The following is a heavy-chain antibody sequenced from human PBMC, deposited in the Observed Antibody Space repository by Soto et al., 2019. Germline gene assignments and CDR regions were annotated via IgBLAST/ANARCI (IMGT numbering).Heavy chain of an antibody. V-gene: IGHV4-34*01. Sequence: TYTLSLTCAVYGGSFSGYYWSWIRQPPGKGLEWSGEINHSGSTNYNPSRKSRVTISVDMSKNQFSLKLGAVTAADTAVYYCARGGRQQLIPTPISYKIDECVQVTLVTVS. CDR2: INHSGST. CDR3: ARGGRQQLIPTPISYKIDE. CDR1: GGSFSGYY. D-gene: IGHD6-13*01. J-gene: IGHJ4*02.